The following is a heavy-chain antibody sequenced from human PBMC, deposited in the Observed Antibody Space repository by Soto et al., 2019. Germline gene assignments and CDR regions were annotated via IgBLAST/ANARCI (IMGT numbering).Heavy chain of an antibody. V-gene: IGHV3-23*01. CDR3: AKLGFVLMELYYFHQ. D-gene: IGHD2-8*01. Sequence: GGSLRLSCTASGFTFSSYAMSWVRQAPGKELEWVSTISGNSGKTNYAESVKGRFSISRDNSRNTVHLQLDSLRAEDTAVYFCAKLGFVLMELYYFHQWGHGTLVTVSS. J-gene: IGHJ4*01. CDR2: ISGNSGKT. CDR1: GFTFSSYA.